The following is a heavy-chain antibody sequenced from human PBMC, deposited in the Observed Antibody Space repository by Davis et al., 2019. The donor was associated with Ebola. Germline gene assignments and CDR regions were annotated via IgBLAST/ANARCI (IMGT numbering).Heavy chain of an antibody. D-gene: IGHD3-16*02. J-gene: IGHJ3*02. CDR3: ARDRYDYVWGSYRHDAFDI. CDR2: IIPILGIA. V-gene: IGHV1-69*04. CDR1: GGTFSSYV. Sequence: SVKVSCKASGGTFSSYVISWVRQAPGQGLEWMGRIIPILGIANYVQKFQGRVTITADKSTSTAYMELSSLRSEDTAVYYCARDRYDYVWGSYRHDAFDIWGQGTMVTVSS.